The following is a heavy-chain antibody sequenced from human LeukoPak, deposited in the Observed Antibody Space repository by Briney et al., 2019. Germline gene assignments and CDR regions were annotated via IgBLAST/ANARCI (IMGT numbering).Heavy chain of an antibody. V-gene: IGHV1-69*05. CDR3: ARDPDYYDSSGYYYWADAFDI. CDR1: GGTFSSYA. J-gene: IGHJ3*02. CDR2: IIPIFGTA. D-gene: IGHD3-22*01. Sequence: GASVKVSCKASGGTFSSYAISWVRQAPGQGLEWMGGIIPIFGTANYAQKFQGRVTITTGESTSTAYMELSSLRSEDTAVYYCARDPDYYDSSGYYYWADAFDIWGQGTMVTVSS.